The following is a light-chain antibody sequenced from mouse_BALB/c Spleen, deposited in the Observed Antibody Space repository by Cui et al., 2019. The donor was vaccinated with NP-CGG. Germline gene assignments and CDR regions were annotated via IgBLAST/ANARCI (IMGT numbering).Light chain of an antibody. Sequence: AVMSQESATTTSPGETVTLTCRSSIGAVTTNNYANWVQEKPDHLFTGLIGGTNNRAPGVPARFSGSLIGDKAALTITGAQTEDEAIYFCALWYSNHWVFGGGTKLTVL. J-gene: IGLJ1*01. CDR1: IGAVTTNNY. CDR2: GTN. V-gene: IGLV1*01. CDR3: ALWYSNHWV.